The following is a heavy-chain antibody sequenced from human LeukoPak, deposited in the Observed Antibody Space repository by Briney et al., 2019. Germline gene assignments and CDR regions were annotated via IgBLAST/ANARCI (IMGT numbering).Heavy chain of an antibody. Sequence: PSETLSLTCTVSGGSISSGGYYWSWIRQHPGRGLEWIGYIYYSGSTYYNPSLKSRVTISVDRSKNQFSLKLSSVTAADTAVYYCARGYDYAGYWGQGTLVTVSS. CDR2: IYYSGST. D-gene: IGHD3-3*01. V-gene: IGHV4-31*03. CDR1: GGSISSGGYY. J-gene: IGHJ4*02. CDR3: ARGYDYAGY.